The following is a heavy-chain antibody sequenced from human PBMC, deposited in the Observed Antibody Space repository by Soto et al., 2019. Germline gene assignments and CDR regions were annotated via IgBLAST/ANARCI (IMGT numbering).Heavy chain of an antibody. CDR1: GYSFTTYW. D-gene: IGHD2-15*01. J-gene: IGHJ6*02. Sequence: GESLKISCKGSGYSFTTYWISWVRQMPGKGLEWMGRIDPSDSYINYSPSFPGHVTISADKSISTAYLQWSSLKASDTAMYYCAARGEGLFNYSYGMDVWGQGTTVTASS. CDR3: AARGEGLFNYSYGMDV. V-gene: IGHV5-10-1*01. CDR2: IDPSDSYI.